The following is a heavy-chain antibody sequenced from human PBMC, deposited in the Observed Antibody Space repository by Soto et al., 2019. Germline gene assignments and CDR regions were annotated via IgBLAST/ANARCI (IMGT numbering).Heavy chain of an antibody. D-gene: IGHD1-26*01. CDR3: AKVSLVGATSEAYDY. J-gene: IGHJ4*02. CDR1: GFTFSSYG. V-gene: IGHV3-30*18. Sequence: QVQLMESGGGVVQPGRSLRLSCSASGFTFSSYGMHWVRQAPGKGLEWVAVISYDGSNTYYLDSVKGRFTISRDNSKSTLSLQMDSLRPEDTAVYYCAKVSLVGATSEAYDYWGQGTLVTVSS. CDR2: ISYDGSNT.